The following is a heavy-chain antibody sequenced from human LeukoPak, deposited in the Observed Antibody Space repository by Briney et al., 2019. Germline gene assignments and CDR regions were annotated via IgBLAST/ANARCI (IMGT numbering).Heavy chain of an antibody. D-gene: IGHD1-26*01. Sequence: GGSQRLSCAASGLTLSSYAMHWVRQAPGKGLEWVAVISYDGSNKYYADSVKGRFTISRDNSKNTLYLQMNSLRAEDTAVYYCARDPPGATLRYYFDYWGQGTLVTVSS. V-gene: IGHV3-30*04. CDR1: GLTLSSYA. CDR3: ARDPPGATLRYYFDY. CDR2: ISYDGSNK. J-gene: IGHJ4*02.